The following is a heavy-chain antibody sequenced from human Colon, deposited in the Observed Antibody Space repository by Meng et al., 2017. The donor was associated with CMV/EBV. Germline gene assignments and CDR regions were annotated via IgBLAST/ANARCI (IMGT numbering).Heavy chain of an antibody. V-gene: IGHV4-59*12. CDR2: IYYNGNT. CDR1: GDSIKKYY. CDR3: VKIEGRCDSQSCSYYRWFDP. D-gene: IGHD2/OR15-2a*01. Sequence: SETLSLTCTLSGDSIKKYYWSWIRQPPGKGLEWIGFIYYNGNTEYNPSLKSRLTISIDTSKNQFFLNLRSVTAADTAVYHCVKIEGRCDSQSCSYYRWFDPWGQGILVTVSS. J-gene: IGHJ5*02.